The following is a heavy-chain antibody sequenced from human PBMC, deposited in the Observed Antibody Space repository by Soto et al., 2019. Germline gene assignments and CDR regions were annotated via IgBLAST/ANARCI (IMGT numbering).Heavy chain of an antibody. J-gene: IGHJ5*02. CDR1: GGSFSGYY. CDR3: ARVAAYYYGSMGFDP. Sequence: PSETLSLTCAVYGGSFSGYYWGWIRQPPGKGLEWIGEINHSGSTNYNPSLKSRVTISVDTSKNQFSLKLSSVTAADTAVYYCARVAAYYYGSMGFDPWGQGTLVTVSS. V-gene: IGHV4-34*01. D-gene: IGHD3-10*01. CDR2: INHSGST.